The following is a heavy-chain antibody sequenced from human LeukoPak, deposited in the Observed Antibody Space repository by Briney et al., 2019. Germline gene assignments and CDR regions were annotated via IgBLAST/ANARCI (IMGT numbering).Heavy chain of an antibody. CDR3: AKDAGYSSTYDAFDI. Sequence: GGSLRLSCTASGLIFSSYGMHWVRQAPGKGLEWVAFIWFDGSETNYLHSVKGRFTISRDNSKNTLYLQMNSLRAEDTAVYYCAKDAGYSSTYDAFDIWGQGTMVTVSS. D-gene: IGHD6-13*01. J-gene: IGHJ3*02. V-gene: IGHV3-30*02. CDR1: GLIFSSYG. CDR2: IWFDGSET.